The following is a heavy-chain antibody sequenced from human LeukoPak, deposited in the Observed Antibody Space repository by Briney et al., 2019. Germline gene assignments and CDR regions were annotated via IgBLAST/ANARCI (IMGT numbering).Heavy chain of an antibody. J-gene: IGHJ3*01. CDR1: GYTFTGYY. D-gene: IGHD5-18*01. CDR3: ARELGIQPHAFDF. V-gene: IGHV1-2*02. Sequence: ASVRVSCKASGYTFTGYYMHWVRQAPGQGLEWMGWINPNSGGTNYAQKFQGRVTMTRDTSISTAYMELSRLRSDDTALYYCARELGIQPHAFDFWGQGTMVTVSS. CDR2: INPNSGGT.